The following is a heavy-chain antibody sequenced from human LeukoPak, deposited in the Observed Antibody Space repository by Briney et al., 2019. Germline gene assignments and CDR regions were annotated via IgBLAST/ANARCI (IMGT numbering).Heavy chain of an antibody. J-gene: IGHJ3*02. CDR2: IYYSGST. CDR3: ARRALIYDFWSGYSGYDAFDI. Sequence: PSETLSLTCTVSGGSISSYYWSWIRQPPGKGLEWIGYIYYSGSTNYNPSLKSRVTISVDTSKNQFSLKLSSVTAADTAVYYCARRALIYDFWSGYSGYDAFDIWGQGTMVTVSS. CDR1: GGSISSYY. D-gene: IGHD3-3*01. V-gene: IGHV4-59*12.